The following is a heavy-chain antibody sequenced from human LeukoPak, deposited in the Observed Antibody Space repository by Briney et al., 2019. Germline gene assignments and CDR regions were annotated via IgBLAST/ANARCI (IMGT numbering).Heavy chain of an antibody. V-gene: IGHV4-59*01. Sequence: SETLSLTYTVSGGSISSYYWSWIRQPPGKGLEWIGYMYYSGSTNYNPSLKSRVTISINTSKNQFSLRLSSVTAADTAVYYCARGSGYGDYWGQGTLVTVSS. CDR2: MYYSGST. CDR1: GGSISSYY. CDR3: ARGSGYGDY. D-gene: IGHD5-12*01. J-gene: IGHJ4*02.